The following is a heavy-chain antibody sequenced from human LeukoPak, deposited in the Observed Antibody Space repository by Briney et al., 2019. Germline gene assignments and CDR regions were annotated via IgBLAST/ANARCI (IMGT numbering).Heavy chain of an antibody. Sequence: SQTLSLTCAISGDSVSSNSVTWDWIRQSPSGVLEWLGRTYYRSKWSNDYAESVRSRITITPDTSKNQVSLQLNSVTPEDTAVYYCARLTGNSWLDYWGQGTLVTVS. CDR2: TYYRSKWSN. D-gene: IGHD6-13*01. V-gene: IGHV6-1*01. J-gene: IGHJ4*02. CDR1: GDSVSSNSVT. CDR3: ARLTGNSWLDY.